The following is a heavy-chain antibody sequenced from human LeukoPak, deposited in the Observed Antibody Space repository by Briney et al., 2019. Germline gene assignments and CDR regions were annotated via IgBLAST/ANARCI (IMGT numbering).Heavy chain of an antibody. D-gene: IGHD1-26*01. CDR2: IYPGDSDT. Sequence: GESLKISCKGSGYSFTDYWIGWVRQMPGKGLEWMGIIYPGDSDTRYSPSFQGQVTISADRSVTTAYLQWSSLKASDTAMYYCARLRPGSYQFDYWGQGTLVAVSS. J-gene: IGHJ4*02. V-gene: IGHV5-51*01. CDR3: ARLRPGSYQFDY. CDR1: GYSFTDYW.